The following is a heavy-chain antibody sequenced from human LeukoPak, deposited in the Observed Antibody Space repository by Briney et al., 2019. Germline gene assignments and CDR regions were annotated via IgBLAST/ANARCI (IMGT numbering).Heavy chain of an antibody. D-gene: IGHD3-3*01. CDR1: GGSISSYY. CDR2: IYYSGST. J-gene: IGHJ6*03. V-gene: IGHV4-59*08. CDR3: ASDFWSGYRPDYYYMDV. Sequence: SETLSLTCTVSGGSISSYYWSWIRQPPGKGLEWIGYIYYSGSTNYNPSLKSRVTISVDTSKNQFSLKLSSVTAADTAVYYCASDFWSGYRPDYYYMDVWGKGTTVTVSS.